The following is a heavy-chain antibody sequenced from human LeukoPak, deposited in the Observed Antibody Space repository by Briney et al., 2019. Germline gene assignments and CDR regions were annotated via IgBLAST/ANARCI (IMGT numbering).Heavy chain of an antibody. CDR3: ARAGDYGIKD. CDR1: GGSISSYY. Sequence: SETLSLTCTVSGGSISSYYWTWIRQPPGKGPEWIGYIYYSGSTNYNPSLKSRVIISVDTSKNQFSLKLNSVTAAGTAVYYCARAGDYGIKDWGQGTLVTVSS. V-gene: IGHV4-59*01. CDR2: IYYSGST. D-gene: IGHD4-17*01. J-gene: IGHJ4*02.